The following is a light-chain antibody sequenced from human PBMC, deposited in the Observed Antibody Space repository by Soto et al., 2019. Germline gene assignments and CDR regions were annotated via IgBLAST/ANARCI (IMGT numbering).Light chain of an antibody. CDR1: QSVSNN. Sequence: EIVLTQSPGTLSLSPGERATLSCRASQSVSNNLAWYQQKVGQAPRLLIYGASTRATGIPARFSGSGSGTEFTLTISSLQSEDLAVYYCQQYNNWPPITFGQGTRLEIK. CDR3: QQYNNWPPIT. CDR2: GAS. V-gene: IGKV3D-15*01. J-gene: IGKJ5*01.